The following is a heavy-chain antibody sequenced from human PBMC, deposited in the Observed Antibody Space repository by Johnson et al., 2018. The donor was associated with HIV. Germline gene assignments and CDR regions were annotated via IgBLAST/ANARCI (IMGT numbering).Heavy chain of an antibody. D-gene: IGHD3-3*01. CDR3: AKGGFTIFGGPDAFDV. Sequence: VQLVESGGGVVQPGGSLRLSCAASGFTVSSNYMTWVRQAPGKGLEWVSGVVGSGASTYYADSVKGRFTISRDNSKNTLYLQMNSLRAEDTAVYYCAKGGFTIFGGPDAFDVWGQGTMVTVSS. V-gene: IGHV3-23*04. J-gene: IGHJ3*01. CDR1: GFTVSSNY. CDR2: VVGSGAST.